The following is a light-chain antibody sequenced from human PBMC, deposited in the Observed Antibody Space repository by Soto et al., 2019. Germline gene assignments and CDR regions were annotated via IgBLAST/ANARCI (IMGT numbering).Light chain of an antibody. CDR2: KNN. CDR3: AAWDDTLSGVV. Sequence: QSVLTQPPSASGTPGQRVSISCSGSASNVGSTYVFWYQQVPGTAPTLLIYKNNQRPSGVSDRFSGSKSGTSASLAISGLRVDDEADYYCAAWDDTLSGVVFGGGTKLTVL. V-gene: IGLV1-47*01. CDR1: ASNVGSTY. J-gene: IGLJ2*01.